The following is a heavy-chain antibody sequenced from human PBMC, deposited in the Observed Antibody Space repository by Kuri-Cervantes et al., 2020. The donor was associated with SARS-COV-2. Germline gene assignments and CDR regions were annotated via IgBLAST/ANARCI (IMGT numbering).Heavy chain of an antibody. Sequence: GESLKISCAASGFTFRTYGMHWVRQPPGKGLEWMAVIWYDGRKTYYADSVRGRFTISRDNSKNTLYLQMNSLRAEDTAVYYCARGERMVYVNYYMDVWGKGTTVTVSS. D-gene: IGHD2-8*01. CDR2: IWYDGRKT. V-gene: IGHV3-33*08. CDR3: ARGERMVYVNYYMDV. CDR1: GFTFRTYG. J-gene: IGHJ6*03.